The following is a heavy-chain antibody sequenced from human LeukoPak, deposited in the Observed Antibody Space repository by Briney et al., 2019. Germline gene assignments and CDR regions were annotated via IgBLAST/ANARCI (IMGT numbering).Heavy chain of an antibody. CDR3: ARGRHGYYYYMDV. CDR1: GDSIRSDRHY. CDR2: IHYSGST. Sequence: SETLSLTCTVSGDSIRSDRHYWGWIRQSPGKGLEWIGSIHYSGSTYYNPSLKSRVTISVDTPKNQFSLKLSSVTAADTAVYYCARGRHGYYYYMDVWGKGTTVTVS. V-gene: IGHV4-39*01. J-gene: IGHJ6*03.